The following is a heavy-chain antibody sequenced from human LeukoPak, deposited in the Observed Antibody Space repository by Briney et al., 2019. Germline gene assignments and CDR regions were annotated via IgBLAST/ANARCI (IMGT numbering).Heavy chain of an antibody. CDR3: ARDGRLYDSYFDY. Sequence: SETLSLTCTVSGDSIWNYYWTWIRQPPGKGLEWIGYISFSGNTNYNPSLKSRVTISVDTSKKQFSLNLSSVTAADTAVYYCARDGRLYDSYFDYWGQGILVTVSS. V-gene: IGHV4-59*01. CDR2: ISFSGNT. D-gene: IGHD5/OR15-5a*01. J-gene: IGHJ4*02. CDR1: GDSIWNYY.